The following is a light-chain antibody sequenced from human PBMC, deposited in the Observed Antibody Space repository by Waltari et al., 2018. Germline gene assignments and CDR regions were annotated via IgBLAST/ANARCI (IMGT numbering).Light chain of an antibody. Sequence: DIQMTQSPSTLSASVGDRVTITCRASQSIGYWLAWYQQKAGKAPKLLISEASNLESGVPPRFSSSGAGTEFNLTISSLQPDDFATYYCQHYNRFSQTFGQGTKVAI. CDR3: QHYNRFSQT. V-gene: IGKV1-5*03. CDR1: QSIGYW. J-gene: IGKJ1*01. CDR2: EAS.